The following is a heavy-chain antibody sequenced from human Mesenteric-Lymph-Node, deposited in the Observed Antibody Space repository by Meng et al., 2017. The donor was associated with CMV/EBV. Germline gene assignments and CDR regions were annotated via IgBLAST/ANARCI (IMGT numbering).Heavy chain of an antibody. CDR3: ARLRAYQLLWFDY. Sequence: CKASGYNFTDYYLHWVRQAPGQGLEWMGWINPNSGGTNYAQNFQGRVTMTRDTSISTAYMELSRLRSDDTAVYFCARLRAYQLLWFDYWGQGTLVTVSS. V-gene: IGHV1-2*02. J-gene: IGHJ4*02. CDR1: GYNFTDYY. D-gene: IGHD2-2*01. CDR2: INPNSGGT.